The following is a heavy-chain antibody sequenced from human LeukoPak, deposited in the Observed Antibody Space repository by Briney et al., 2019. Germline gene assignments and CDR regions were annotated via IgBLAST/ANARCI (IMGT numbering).Heavy chain of an antibody. D-gene: IGHD6-6*01. CDR1: GFTFSSYA. CDR2: ISGSGGST. V-gene: IGHV3-23*01. Sequence: GGSLRLSCAASGFTFSSYAMNWVRQAPGKGLEWVSAISGSGGSTYYADSVKGRFTISRDNSKNTPYLQMNSLRAEDTAVYYCAKVEARSSDAFDIWGQGTMVTVSS. CDR3: AKVEARSSDAFDI. J-gene: IGHJ3*02.